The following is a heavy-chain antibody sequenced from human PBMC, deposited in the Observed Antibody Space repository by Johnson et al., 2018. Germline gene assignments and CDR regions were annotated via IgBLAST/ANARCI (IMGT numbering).Heavy chain of an antibody. D-gene: IGHD3-10*01. Sequence: VQLVQSGGGLVQPGRSLRLSCAASGFTFDDYAMHWVRQAPGKGLEWVSGISWNSGSIGYAGSVKGRFTISRDNAKNSLYLQMNSMRAEDTALYYCAKDWFNYYYYGMDVWGQGTTVTVSS. J-gene: IGHJ6*02. CDR2: ISWNSGSI. CDR3: AKDWFNYYYYGMDV. V-gene: IGHV3-9*01. CDR1: GFTFDDYA.